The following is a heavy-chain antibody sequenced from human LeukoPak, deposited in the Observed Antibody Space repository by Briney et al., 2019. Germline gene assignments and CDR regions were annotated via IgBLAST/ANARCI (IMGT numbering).Heavy chain of an antibody. CDR3: ARDQIGAAFDI. Sequence: GGSLRLSCAASGFTFSSYSMNWVHQAPGKGLEWVSSISSSSSYIYYADSVKGRFTISRDNAKNSLYLQMNSLRAEDTAVYYCARDQIGAAFDIWGQGTMVTVSS. CDR1: GFTFSSYS. V-gene: IGHV3-21*01. CDR2: ISSSSSYI. J-gene: IGHJ3*02. D-gene: IGHD3-10*01.